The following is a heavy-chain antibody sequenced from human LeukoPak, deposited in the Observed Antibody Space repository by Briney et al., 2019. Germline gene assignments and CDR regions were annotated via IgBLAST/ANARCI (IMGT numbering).Heavy chain of an antibody. J-gene: IGHJ4*02. Sequence: GGSLRLSCVLSGFSFSSYATSWVRQAPGKGLEWVSAISGSGDITYFADSVQGRFTVSRDSSKSTVYLQMNSLRAEDTAVYYCAKDLFLWYFDYWGQGTLVTVSS. V-gene: IGHV3-23*01. D-gene: IGHD2/OR15-2a*01. CDR1: GFSFSSYA. CDR3: AKDLFLWYFDY. CDR2: ISGSGDIT.